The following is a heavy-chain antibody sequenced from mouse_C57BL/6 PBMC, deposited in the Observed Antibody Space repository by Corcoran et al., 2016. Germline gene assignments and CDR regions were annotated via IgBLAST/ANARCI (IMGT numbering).Heavy chain of an antibody. V-gene: IGHV1-19*01. CDR1: GYTFTDYY. CDR3: ARRWGYDAYFDV. D-gene: IGHD2-2*01. Sequence: EVQLQQSGPVLVKPGASVKMSCKASGYTFTDYYMNWVKQSHGKSLEWIGVINPYNGGTSYNQKFKGKDTLTVDKSSSTAYMELNSLTSEDSAVYYCARRWGYDAYFDVWGTGTTVTVSS. J-gene: IGHJ1*03. CDR2: INPYNGGT.